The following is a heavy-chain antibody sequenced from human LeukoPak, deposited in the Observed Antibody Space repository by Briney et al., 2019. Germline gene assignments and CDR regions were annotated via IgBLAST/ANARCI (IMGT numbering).Heavy chain of an antibody. CDR2: IKQDGSEK. Sequence: GGSLRLSCAASGFTFGTYWMSWVRQAPGKGLEWVANIKQDGSEKYYVDFLKGRFTISRDNAKNSLYLQMNSLRVEDTAVYYCARDKPRDAVSGSNFDYWGQGTLVIVSS. D-gene: IGHD1-26*01. CDR3: ARDKPRDAVSGSNFDY. V-gene: IGHV3-7*01. CDR1: GFTFGTYW. J-gene: IGHJ4*02.